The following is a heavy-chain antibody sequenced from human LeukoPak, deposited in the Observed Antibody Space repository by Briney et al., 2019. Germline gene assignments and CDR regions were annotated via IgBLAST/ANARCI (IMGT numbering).Heavy chain of an antibody. CDR3: AGLGDDFWSGYRY. CDR2: ISYDGSNK. Sequence: GGSLRLSCAASGFTFSSYAMHWVRQAPGKGLVWVAVISYDGSNKYYADSVKGRFTISRDNSKNTLYLQMNSLRAEDTAVYYCAGLGDDFWSGYRYWGQGTLVTVSS. D-gene: IGHD3-3*01. V-gene: IGHV3-30-3*01. CDR1: GFTFSSYA. J-gene: IGHJ4*02.